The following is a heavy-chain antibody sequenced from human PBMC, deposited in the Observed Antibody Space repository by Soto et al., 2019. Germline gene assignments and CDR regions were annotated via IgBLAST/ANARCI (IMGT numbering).Heavy chain of an antibody. V-gene: IGHV5-51*01. J-gene: IGHJ5*02. CDR3: ARDLANYDFWSGYGVGPNWFDP. CDR2: IYPGDSQT. Sequence: GESLKISCKGSGYSFTNYWIGWVRQTPGKGLEWMGIIYPGDSQTRYSPSFQGQVTISADKSISTAYLQWSSLKASDTAMYFCARDLANYDFWSGYGVGPNWFDPWGQGTLVTVSS. D-gene: IGHD3-3*01. CDR1: GYSFTNYW.